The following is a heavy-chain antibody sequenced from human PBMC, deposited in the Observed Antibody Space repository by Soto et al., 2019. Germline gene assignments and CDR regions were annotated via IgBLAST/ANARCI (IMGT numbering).Heavy chain of an antibody. V-gene: IGHV1-2*02. Sequence: ASVKVSCKTSGYSFTGYYIHWVRQAPGQGLEWMGWINPNSGATLYARKFQGRVIVSRDTSISTAFMELSSLSSDDTAVYYRARGPFNYDSSGYYVYWGQGTLVTVSS. CDR2: INPNSGAT. CDR1: GYSFTGYY. J-gene: IGHJ1*01. D-gene: IGHD3-22*01. CDR3: ARGPFNYDSSGYYVY.